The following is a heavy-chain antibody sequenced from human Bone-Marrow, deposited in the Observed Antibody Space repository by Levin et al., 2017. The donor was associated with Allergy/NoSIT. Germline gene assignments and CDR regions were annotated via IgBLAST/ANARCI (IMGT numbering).Heavy chain of an antibody. CDR1: GFTFTNDW. V-gene: IGHV3-15*01. J-gene: IGHJ3*02. Sequence: NAGGSLRLSCTASGFTFTNDWMSWVRQAPGKGLEWVGRITSKTEGGTADYAAPVKGRFSISRDDSKSTMYLQLNSLKPEDTALYYCSKQKGFCSGGTCHSGPFDMWGQGTMVTVSS. CDR3: SKQKGFCSGGTCHSGPFDM. CDR2: ITSKTEGGTA. D-gene: IGHD2-8*02.